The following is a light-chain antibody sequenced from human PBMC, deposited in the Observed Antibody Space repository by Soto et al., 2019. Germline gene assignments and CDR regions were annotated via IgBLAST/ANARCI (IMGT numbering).Light chain of an antibody. CDR2: VAS. Sequence: DIQMTQSPSSLSASVGDRVTITCRASQSISKSLNWYQQKQGRAPTLLISVASTLHSGVPSRFSGSGSGTDFTLTISSLQREDFATYYCQQSYSTPPMYTFGQGTKLEIK. J-gene: IGKJ2*01. V-gene: IGKV1-39*01. CDR1: QSISKS. CDR3: QQSYSTPPMYT.